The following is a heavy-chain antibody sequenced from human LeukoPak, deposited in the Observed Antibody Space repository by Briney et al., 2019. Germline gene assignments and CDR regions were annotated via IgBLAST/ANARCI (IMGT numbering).Heavy chain of an antibody. D-gene: IGHD6-19*01. J-gene: IGHJ5*02. CDR3: ARSEAVAGTSWFDP. Sequence: NPSETLSLTCTVSGGSISSYYWSWIRQPAGKGLEWIGRIYTSGSTNYNPSLKSRVTMSVDTSKNQFSLKLSSVTAADTAVYYCARSEAVAGTSWFDPRGQGTLVTVSS. V-gene: IGHV4-4*07. CDR2: IYTSGST. CDR1: GGSISSYY.